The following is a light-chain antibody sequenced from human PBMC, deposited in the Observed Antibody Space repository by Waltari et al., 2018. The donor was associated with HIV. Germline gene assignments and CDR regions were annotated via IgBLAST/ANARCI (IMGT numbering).Light chain of an antibody. J-gene: IGLJ2*01. Sequence: QSALPQPASESGSFVQSIPISCTANRIDVGGSNPVSWYQHHPGKPPKLLIYEIYKPPSGVSNLFSGSKSGNSASLTISGLQAEDEADYYCCSYAGSNIPFGGGTKVTVL. CDR3: CSYAGSNIP. CDR1: RIDVGGSNP. CDR2: EIY. V-gene: IGLV2-23*02.